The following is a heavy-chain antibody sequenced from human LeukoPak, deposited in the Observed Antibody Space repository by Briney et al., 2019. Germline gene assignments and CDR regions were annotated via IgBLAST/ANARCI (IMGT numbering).Heavy chain of an antibody. D-gene: IGHD5-24*01. CDR2: IYYSGGT. J-gene: IGHJ4*02. CDR1: GGSISRGGYY. Sequence: SETLSLTCTLSGGSISRGGYYWSWICQRPGKGLEWIGYIYYSGGTYYNPSLKSRVTISVDTSKNQFSLKLSSVTAADTAVYYCARKGGGFNLDYWGQGTLVTVSS. V-gene: IGHV4-31*03. CDR3: ARKGGGFNLDY.